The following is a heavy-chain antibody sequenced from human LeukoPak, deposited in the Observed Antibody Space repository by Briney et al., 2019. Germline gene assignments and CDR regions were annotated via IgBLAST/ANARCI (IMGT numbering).Heavy chain of an antibody. D-gene: IGHD3-10*01. J-gene: IGHJ4*02. CDR1: GFTFGDYA. Sequence: PGRSLRLSCTASGFTFGDYAMSWVRQAPGKGLEWVSAISGSGGSTYYADSVKGRFTISRDNSKNTLYLQMNSLRAEDTAVYYCAKDDSGRFDYWGQGTLVTVSS. V-gene: IGHV3-23*01. CDR2: ISGSGGST. CDR3: AKDDSGRFDY.